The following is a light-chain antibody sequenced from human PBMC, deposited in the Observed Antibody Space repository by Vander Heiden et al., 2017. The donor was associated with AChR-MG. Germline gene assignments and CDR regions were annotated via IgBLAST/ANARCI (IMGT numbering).Light chain of an antibody. CDR1: SSNIGAGYD. CDR3: QSYDSSLSGSV. CDR2: GNT. Sequence: QSVLTQPPSVPGAPGPRITISCTGSSSNIGAGYDVHWYQQLPGTAPKLLIHGNTNRPSGVPDRFAGSKSGTSASLAITGLQAEDEADYYCQSYDSSLSGSVFGGGTKLTVL. J-gene: IGLJ3*02. V-gene: IGLV1-40*01.